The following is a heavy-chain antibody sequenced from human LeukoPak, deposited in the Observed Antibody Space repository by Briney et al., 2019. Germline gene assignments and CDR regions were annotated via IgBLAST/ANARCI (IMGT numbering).Heavy chain of an antibody. D-gene: IGHD4-23*01. Sequence: SETLSLTCTVSGGSISSYYRSWIRQPAGKGLEWIGRIYTSGSTNCNPSLKSRVTMSVDTSKNQFSLKLSSVTAADTAVYYCARLENYGGNPVDYWGQGTLVTVSS. V-gene: IGHV4-4*07. CDR3: ARLENYGGNPVDY. J-gene: IGHJ4*02. CDR2: IYTSGST. CDR1: GGSISSYY.